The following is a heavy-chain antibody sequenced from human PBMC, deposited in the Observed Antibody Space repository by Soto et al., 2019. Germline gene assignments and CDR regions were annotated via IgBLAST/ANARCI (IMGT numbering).Heavy chain of an antibody. CDR3: ARGFPYSNYFDY. CDR2: IYYSGST. Sequence: SETLSLTCTVSGGSIRSGGYYWSWIRQHPGKGLEWIGYIYYSGSTYYNPSLKSRVTISADTSKNQFSLKLSSVTAADTAVYYCARGFPYSNYFDYWGPGTLVTVSS. CDR1: GGSIRSGGYY. V-gene: IGHV4-31*03. J-gene: IGHJ4*02. D-gene: IGHD4-4*01.